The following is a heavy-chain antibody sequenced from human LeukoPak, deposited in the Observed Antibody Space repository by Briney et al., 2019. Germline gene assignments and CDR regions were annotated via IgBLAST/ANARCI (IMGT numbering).Heavy chain of an antibody. J-gene: IGHJ5*02. CDR3: ARHIRMTSFYFDP. CDR2: GYYSGTS. CDR1: GGSIDTSSYY. V-gene: IGHV4-39*01. D-gene: IGHD2/OR15-2a*01. Sequence: PSETLSLTCTVSGGSIDTSSYYWGWIRQPPGKGLEWIGSGYYSGTSYYKPSLKSRVTISVDTSKKQFSLKLSSVTAADTAVYYCARHIRMTSFYFDPWGQGILVTVSS.